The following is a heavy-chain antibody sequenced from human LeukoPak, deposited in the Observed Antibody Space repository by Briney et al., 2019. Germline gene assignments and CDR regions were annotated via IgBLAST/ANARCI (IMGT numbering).Heavy chain of an antibody. Sequence: GGSLRLSCAASGFIFSSYAMNWVRQAPGKGLEWVSHISASGGTIYYADSVKGRFTISRDNSKNTLYLQMNSLRAEDTALYYCAKQHGNFDSWGQGTLVTVSS. J-gene: IGHJ4*02. CDR2: ISASGGTI. CDR3: AKQHGNFDS. V-gene: IGHV3-23*01. D-gene: IGHD1-26*01. CDR1: GFIFSSYA.